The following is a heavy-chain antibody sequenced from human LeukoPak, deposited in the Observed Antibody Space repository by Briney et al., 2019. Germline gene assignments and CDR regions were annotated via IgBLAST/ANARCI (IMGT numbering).Heavy chain of an antibody. D-gene: IGHD2-2*01. CDR2: IYYSGST. CDR1: GGSISSYY. CDR3: ARQRGDCSSTSCYPFGWFDP. V-gene: IGHV4-59*08. Sequence: SETLSLTCTVSGGSISSYYWSWIRQLPGKGLEWIGYIYYSGSTNYNPSLKSRVTISVDTSKNQFSLKLSSVTAADTAVYYCARQRGDCSSTSCYPFGWFDPWGQGTLVTVSS. J-gene: IGHJ5*02.